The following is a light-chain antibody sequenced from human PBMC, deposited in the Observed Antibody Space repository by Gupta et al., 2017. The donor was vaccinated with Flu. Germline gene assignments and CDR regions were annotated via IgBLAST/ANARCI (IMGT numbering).Light chain of an antibody. V-gene: IGKV1-33*01. CDR1: QDVNNY. Sequence: DIQMTQSPSSLSASVGDRVTITCQASQDVNNYLNWLQQKPGKAPKLLVYDASRLEAGVPSRFSGSGSGTDFTLTISSLQPEDFAVYYCQQEENPPNTFGRGTKMEIK. CDR2: DAS. J-gene: IGKJ2*01. CDR3: QQEENPPNT.